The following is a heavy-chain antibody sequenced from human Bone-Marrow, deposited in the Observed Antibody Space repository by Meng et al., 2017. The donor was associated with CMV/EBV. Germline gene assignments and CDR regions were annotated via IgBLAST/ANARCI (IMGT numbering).Heavy chain of an antibody. J-gene: IGHJ4*02. Sequence: GSLRLSCAVYGGSFSGYYWSWIRQPPGKGLEWIGEINHSGSTNYNPSLKSRVTISVDTSKNQFSLKLSSVTAADTAVYYCARAKNDLSRPYDYWGQGTLVTVSS. D-gene: IGHD3-3*01. V-gene: IGHV4-34*01. CDR2: INHSGST. CDR1: GGSFSGYY. CDR3: ARAKNDLSRPYDY.